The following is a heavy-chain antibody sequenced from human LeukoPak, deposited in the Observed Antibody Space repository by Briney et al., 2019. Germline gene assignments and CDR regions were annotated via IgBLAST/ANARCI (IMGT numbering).Heavy chain of an antibody. V-gene: IGHV1-69*13. CDR3: ARYWKNWFDP. D-gene: IGHD1-1*01. CDR2: IIPIFGTA. Sequence: ASVKVSCKASGGTFSSYAISWVRQAPGQGLEWMGGIIPIFGTANYAQKFQGRVTITADESTSTAYMELSSLRSEDTAVYYCARYWKNWFDPWGQGTLVTVSS. CDR1: GGTFSSYA. J-gene: IGHJ5*02.